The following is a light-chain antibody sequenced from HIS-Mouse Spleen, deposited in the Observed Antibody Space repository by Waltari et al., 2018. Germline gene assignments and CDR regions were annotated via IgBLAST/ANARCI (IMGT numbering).Light chain of an antibody. CDR2: EGS. CDR3: CSYAGSSTYWV. Sequence: QSALTQPAAVSGSPGQSITISCTGTSSDVGSYNLFSWYQQHPGKAPKLMIYEGSKRPSGISNRFSCTKSGHTDSLTIAGLQAEDEADYYCCSYAGSSTYWVFGGGTKLTVL. V-gene: IGLV2-23*01. CDR1: SSDVGSYNL. J-gene: IGLJ3*02.